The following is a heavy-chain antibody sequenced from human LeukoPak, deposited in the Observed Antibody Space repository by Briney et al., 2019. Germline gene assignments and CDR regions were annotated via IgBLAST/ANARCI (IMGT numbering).Heavy chain of an antibody. Sequence: GGSLRLSCAASGFTFSCYAMHRVRQAPGKGLEWVAVISYDGSNKYYADSVKGRFTISRDNSKKTLYLQMNNARAEATAVYYCARDHYYDSSGYYPGYCGEGDLWTVSS. CDR1: GFTFSCYA. V-gene: IGHV3-30*04. CDR3: ARDHYYDSSGYYPGY. CDR2: ISYDGSNK. D-gene: IGHD3-22*01. J-gene: IGHJ4*02.